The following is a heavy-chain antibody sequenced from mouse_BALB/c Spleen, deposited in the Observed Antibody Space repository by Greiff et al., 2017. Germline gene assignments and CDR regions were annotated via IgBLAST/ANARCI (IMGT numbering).Heavy chain of an antibody. V-gene: IGHV1S22*01. Sequence: LQQPGSELVRPGASVKLSCKASGYTFTSYWMHWVKQRPGQGLEWIGNIYPGSGSTNYDEKFKSKATLTVDTSSSTAYMQLSSLTSEDSAVYYCTTGYYYGSSYVRYFDYWGQGTTLTVSS. D-gene: IGHD1-1*01. J-gene: IGHJ2*01. CDR2: IYPGSGST. CDR1: GYTFTSYW. CDR3: TTGYYYGSSYVRYFDY.